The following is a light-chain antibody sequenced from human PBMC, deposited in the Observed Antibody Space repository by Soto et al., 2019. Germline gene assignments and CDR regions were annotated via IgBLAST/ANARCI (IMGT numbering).Light chain of an antibody. CDR1: SSNIGSNY. V-gene: IGLV1-47*01. CDR3: AAGEDRRSGDV. Sequence: QSVLTQPPSASGTPGQRVTISCSGSSSNIGSNYVYWYQQLPGTAPKLLIYRNNQRPSGVPDRFSGSKSGTSASLAISGLRSDDEADYYCAAGEDRRSGDVFGTGTKLTVL. J-gene: IGLJ1*01. CDR2: RNN.